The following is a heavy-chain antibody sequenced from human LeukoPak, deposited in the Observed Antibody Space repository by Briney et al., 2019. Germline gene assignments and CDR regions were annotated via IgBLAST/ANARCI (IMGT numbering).Heavy chain of an antibody. CDR3: ARHQGFDYDRSGYYAMDY. CDR1: GGSIRSYY. CDR2: IYYSGTT. J-gene: IGHJ4*02. V-gene: IGHV4-59*08. D-gene: IGHD3-22*01. Sequence: SETLSLTCTVSGGSIRSYYWSWIRQPPGKGLEWMGYIYYSGTTNYNPSLKSRVTISVDTSKNQFSLKLSSVTAADTAVYYCARHQGFDYDRSGYYAMDYWGQGTLVTVSS.